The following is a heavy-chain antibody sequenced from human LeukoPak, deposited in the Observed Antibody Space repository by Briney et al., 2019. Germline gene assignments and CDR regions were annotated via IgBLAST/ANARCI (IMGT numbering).Heavy chain of an antibody. CDR2: ISSGGST. Sequence: GGSLRLSCAASGFIVSSNYMSWVRQAPGKGLEWVSGISSGGSTYYADSVKGRFTISRDNSKDTLYLQMNSLRAEDTAVYYCAKDTYSTSPYYFDYWGQGTLVTVSS. J-gene: IGHJ4*02. CDR1: GFIVSSNY. V-gene: IGHV3-53*01. D-gene: IGHD1-26*01. CDR3: AKDTYSTSPYYFDY.